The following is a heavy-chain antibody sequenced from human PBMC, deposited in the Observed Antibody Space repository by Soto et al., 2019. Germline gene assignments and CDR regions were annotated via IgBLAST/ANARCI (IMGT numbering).Heavy chain of an antibody. J-gene: IGHJ5*02. D-gene: IGHD2-21*01. CDR2: IYYSGST. CDR1: GGSISSSSYY. V-gene: IGHV4-39*01. Sequence: SETLSLTCTVSGGSISSSSYYWGWIRQPPGKGLEWIGSIYYSGSTYYNPSLKSRVTISVDTSKNQFSLKLSSVTAADTAVYYCATMTRRINWFDPWGQGTLVTVPQ. CDR3: ATMTRRINWFDP.